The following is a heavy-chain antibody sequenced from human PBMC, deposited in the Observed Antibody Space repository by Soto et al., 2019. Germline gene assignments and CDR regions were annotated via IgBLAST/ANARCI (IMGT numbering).Heavy chain of an antibody. Sequence: QVQLQESGPGLVKPSGTLSLTCAVSGGSISSSRWWSWVRQPPGKGLEWIGEIYHSGSANYNPSLKSRVTISVDKSKNQFSRKLSSVTAADTAVHYCASRGDGSGTLDYWGRGTLVTVSS. CDR2: IYHSGSA. CDR3: ASRGDGSGTLDY. V-gene: IGHV4-4*02. J-gene: IGHJ4*02. D-gene: IGHD3-10*01. CDR1: GGSISSSRW.